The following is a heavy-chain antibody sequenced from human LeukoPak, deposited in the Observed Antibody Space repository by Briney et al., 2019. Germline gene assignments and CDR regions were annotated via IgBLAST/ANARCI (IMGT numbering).Heavy chain of an antibody. CDR1: GFTFSSYW. Sequence: GSLRLSCAASGFTFSSYWMHWVRQAPGKGLVWVSRINSDGSSTSYADSVKGRFTISRDNAKNTLYLQMNSLRAEDTAVYYCARAFNYYDSSGYYSPGYWGQGTLVTVSS. V-gene: IGHV3-74*01. CDR2: INSDGSST. CDR3: ARAFNYYDSSGYYSPGY. D-gene: IGHD3-22*01. J-gene: IGHJ4*02.